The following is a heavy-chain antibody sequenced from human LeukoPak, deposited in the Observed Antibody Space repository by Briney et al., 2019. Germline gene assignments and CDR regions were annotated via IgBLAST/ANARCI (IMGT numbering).Heavy chain of an antibody. V-gene: IGHV3-48*02. CDR2: ISSSSSTI. CDR1: GFTFSSYG. Sequence: TGGSLRLSCAASGFTFSSYGMHWVRQAPGKGLEWVSYISSSSSTIYYADSVKGRFTISRDNAKNSLYLQMNSLRDEDTAVYYCARDPFAVYYYYGMDVWGQGTTVTVSS. CDR3: ARDPFAVYYYYGMDV. J-gene: IGHJ6*02. D-gene: IGHD6-19*01.